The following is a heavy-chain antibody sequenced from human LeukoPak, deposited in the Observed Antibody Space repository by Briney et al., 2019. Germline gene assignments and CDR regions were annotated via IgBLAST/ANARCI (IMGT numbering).Heavy chain of an antibody. D-gene: IGHD5-18*01. CDR2: IYPGDSDT. J-gene: IGHJ6*03. CDR3: ARQGLGGYSYGYGYYYYMDV. CDR1: GYSFTSYW. Sequence: GEFLKISCKGSGYSFTSYWIGWVRQMPGKGLEWMGIIYPGDSDTRYSPSFQGQVTISADKSISTAYLQWSSLKASDTAMYYCARQGLGGYSYGYGYYYYMDVWGKGTTVTVSS. V-gene: IGHV5-51*01.